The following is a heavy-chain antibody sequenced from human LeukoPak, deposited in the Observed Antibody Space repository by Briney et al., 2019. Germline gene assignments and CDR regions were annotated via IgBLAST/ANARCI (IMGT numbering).Heavy chain of an antibody. CDR2: IYYSGST. V-gene: IGHV4-39*01. Sequence: SETLSLTCTVSGGSISSSTYFWGWIRQPPGKGLEWIGTIYYSGSTYYNPSLKSRVTISVDTSKNQFSLKLSSVTAADTAVYYCARHFGLSPDYWGQGTLVTVSS. D-gene: IGHD3-16*01. CDR1: GGSISSSTYF. CDR3: ARHFGLSPDY. J-gene: IGHJ4*02.